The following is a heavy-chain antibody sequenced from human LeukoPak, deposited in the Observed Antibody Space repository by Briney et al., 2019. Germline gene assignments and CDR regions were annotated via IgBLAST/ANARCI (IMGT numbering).Heavy chain of an antibody. CDR2: IYYSGST. V-gene: IGHV4-30-4*01. CDR3: ASGYSYGPFDY. CDR1: GGSLSSGDYY. J-gene: IGHJ4*02. Sequence: SETLSLTCTVSGGSLSSGDYYWSWIRQPPGKGLEWIGYIYYSGSTYYNPSLKSRVTISVDTSKNQFSLKLSSVTAADTAVYYCASGYSYGPFDYWGQGTLVTVSS. D-gene: IGHD5-18*01.